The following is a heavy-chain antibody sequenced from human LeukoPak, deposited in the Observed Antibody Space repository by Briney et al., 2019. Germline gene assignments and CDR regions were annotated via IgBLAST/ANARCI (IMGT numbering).Heavy chain of an antibody. D-gene: IGHD6-13*01. V-gene: IGHV4-30-2*01. J-gene: IGHJ5*02. CDR2: IYHSGST. CDR1: GGSISSGGYS. Sequence: PSQTLSLTCAVSGGSISSGGYSWSWIRQPPGKGLEWIGYIYHSGSTYYNPSLKSRVTISVDRSKNQFSLKLSSVTAADTAVYYCARREQQLARGWFDPWGQGTLVTVSS. CDR3: ARREQQLARGWFDP.